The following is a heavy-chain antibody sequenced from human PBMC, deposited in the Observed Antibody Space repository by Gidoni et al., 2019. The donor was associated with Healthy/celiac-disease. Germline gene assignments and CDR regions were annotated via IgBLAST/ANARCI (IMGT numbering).Heavy chain of an antibody. CDR3: ARGGNDDILTGYYSDNWFDP. V-gene: IGHV4-4*02. D-gene: IGHD3-9*01. Sequence: QVQLQESDPGLVKPSGTLSLTCAVSGGSISSSNWWSWVRQPPGKGLEWIGEIDHSGSTNYNPSLKSRVTISVDKSKNQFSLKLSSVTAPDTAVYYCARGGNDDILTGYYSDNWFDPWGQGTLVTVSS. J-gene: IGHJ5*02. CDR2: IDHSGST. CDR1: GGSISSSNW.